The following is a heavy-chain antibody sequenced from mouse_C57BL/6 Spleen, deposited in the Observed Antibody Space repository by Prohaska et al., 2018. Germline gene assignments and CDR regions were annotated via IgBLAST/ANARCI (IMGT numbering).Heavy chain of an antibody. J-gene: IGHJ4*01. CDR1: GYTFTTYG. CDR2: INTYYGVP. Sequence: QIQLVQSGPELKKPGETVKISCKASGYTFTTYGMSWVKQAPGKGLKWMGWINTYYGVPTYADDFKGRFAFSLETAASTAYLQSNNLKNEDTATYFCARAQYYGSSWDLGDAMDYWGQGTSVTVSS. V-gene: IGHV9-3*01. D-gene: IGHD1-1*01. CDR3: ARAQYYGSSWDLGDAMDY.